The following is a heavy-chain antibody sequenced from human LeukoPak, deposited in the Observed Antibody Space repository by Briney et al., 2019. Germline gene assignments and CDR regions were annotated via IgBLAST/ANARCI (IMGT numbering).Heavy chain of an antibody. J-gene: IGHJ4*02. D-gene: IGHD3-16*02. CDR1: GVSISSYY. V-gene: IGHV4-59*01. Sequence: SETLSLTCTVSGVSISSYYWSWIRHPPGKGLEWIGYIYYSGSTNYNPSLKSRVTISVDTSKNQFSLKLSSVTAADTAVYYCARGRDDYVWGSYRFDYWGQGTLVTVSS. CDR2: IYYSGST. CDR3: ARGRDDYVWGSYRFDY.